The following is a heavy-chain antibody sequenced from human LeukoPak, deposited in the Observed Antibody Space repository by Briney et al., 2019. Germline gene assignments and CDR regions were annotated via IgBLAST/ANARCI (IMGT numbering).Heavy chain of an antibody. CDR1: GGSISSGSYY. J-gene: IGHJ4*02. Sequence: SQTLSLTCTVSGGSISSGSYYWSWIRQPAGKGLEWIGRIYTSGSTNYNPSLKSRVTISVDTSKNQFSLKLSSVTAADTAVYYCARGNYYVFAYWGQGTLVTVSS. D-gene: IGHD3-10*02. V-gene: IGHV4-61*02. CDR2: IYTSGST. CDR3: ARGNYYVFAY.